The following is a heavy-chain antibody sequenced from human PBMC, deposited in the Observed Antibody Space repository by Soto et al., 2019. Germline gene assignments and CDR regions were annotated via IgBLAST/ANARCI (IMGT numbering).Heavy chain of an antibody. D-gene: IGHD3-16*01. CDR1: GGSIFRHY. CDR2: IYYSGST. CDR3: ARGHNLGGSTFDI. V-gene: IGHV4-59*11. Sequence: SETLSLTCTVSGGSIFRHYWGWIRQPPGKGLEYIGYIYYSGSTNYNPSLKSRVTISVDMSREQFSLKLTSVTAADTAVYYCARGHNLGGSTFDIWGQGPSVT. J-gene: IGHJ3*02.